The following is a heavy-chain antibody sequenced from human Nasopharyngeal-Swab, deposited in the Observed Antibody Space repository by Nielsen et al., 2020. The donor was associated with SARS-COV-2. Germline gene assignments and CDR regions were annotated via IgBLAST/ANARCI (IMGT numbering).Heavy chain of an antibody. J-gene: IGHJ4*02. V-gene: IGHV3-11*05. Sequence: GESLKISCAASGFTFSDYYMSWIRQAPGKGLEWVSYISSSSSYTNYADSVKGRFTISRDNAKNSLYLQMNSLRAEDTAVYYCARDGSLSSPIDYWGQGTLGTVSS. D-gene: IGHD6-13*01. CDR3: ARDGSLSSPIDY. CDR2: ISSSSSYT. CDR1: GFTFSDYY.